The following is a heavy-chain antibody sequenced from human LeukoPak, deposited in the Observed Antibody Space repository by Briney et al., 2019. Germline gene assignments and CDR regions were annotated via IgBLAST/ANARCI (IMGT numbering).Heavy chain of an antibody. J-gene: IGHJ4*02. D-gene: IGHD2-21*02. CDR2: ISYDGSNK. CDR1: GFTFSSYG. CDR3: ARAFVYIVVVTATADY. Sequence: GGSLRLSCAASGFTFSSYGMHWVRQAPGKGLEWVAVISYDGSNKYYADSVKGRFTISRDNSKNTLYLQMNSLRAEDTAVYYCARAFVYIVVVTATADYWGQGTLVTVSS. V-gene: IGHV3-30*03.